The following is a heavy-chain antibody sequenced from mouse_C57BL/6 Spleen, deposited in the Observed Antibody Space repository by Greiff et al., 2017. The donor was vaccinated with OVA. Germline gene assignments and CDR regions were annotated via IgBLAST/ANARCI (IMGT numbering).Heavy chain of an antibody. Sequence: EVQGVESGGGLVQPKGSLKLSCAASGFSFNTYAMNWVRQAPGQGLEWVARISSKSNNYATYYADSVKDRFTISRDASESMLYLQMNNLKTEDTAMYYCVRHFSYYGSSSGFDVWGTGTTVTVSS. CDR2: ISSKSNNYAT. CDR1: GFSFNTYA. D-gene: IGHD1-1*01. V-gene: IGHV10-1*01. CDR3: VRHFSYYGSSSGFDV. J-gene: IGHJ1*03.